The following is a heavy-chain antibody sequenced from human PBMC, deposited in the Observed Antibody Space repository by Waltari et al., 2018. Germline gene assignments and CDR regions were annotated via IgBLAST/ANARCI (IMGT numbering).Heavy chain of an antibody. J-gene: IGHJ6*02. CDR2: INHSGST. Sequence: QVQLQQWGVGLLKPSETLSLTCAVYGGSFSGYYWSWIRQPPGKGLEWIGEINHSGSTNYNPSLKSRVTISVDTSKNQFSLKLSSVTAADTAVYYCAKDGGYSSGWYFYYYGMDVWGQGTTVTVSS. CDR3: AKDGGYSSGWYFYYYGMDV. D-gene: IGHD6-19*01. V-gene: IGHV4-34*01. CDR1: GGSFSGYY.